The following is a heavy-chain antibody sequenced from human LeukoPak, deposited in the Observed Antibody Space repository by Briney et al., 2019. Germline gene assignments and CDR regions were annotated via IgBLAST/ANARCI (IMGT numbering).Heavy chain of an antibody. CDR3: ARDPRGNSRGYHYFDY. CDR1: GFTFSSYG. V-gene: IGHV3-66*01. J-gene: IGHJ4*02. Sequence: GGSLRLSCAASGFTFSSYGMHWVRQVPGKGLEWVSVIYSAGNTYYADSVKGRFTISRDNSKNTLYLQMNSLRGGDTAVYHCARDPRGNSRGYHYFDYWGQGTLVTVSS. CDR2: IYSAGNT. D-gene: IGHD5-18*01.